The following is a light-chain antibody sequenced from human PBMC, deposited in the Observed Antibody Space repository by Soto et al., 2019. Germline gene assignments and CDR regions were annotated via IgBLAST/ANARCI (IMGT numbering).Light chain of an antibody. CDR1: QTITYY. CDR2: AAS. CDR3: QQSDSIPIT. V-gene: IGKV1-39*01. Sequence: PSQTITYYLNWYQQKPGKAPKLLIYAASNLQSGVPSRFSGSGSGTDFTLTISSLQPGDFATYYCQQSDSIPITFGQGTRLEIK. J-gene: IGKJ5*01.